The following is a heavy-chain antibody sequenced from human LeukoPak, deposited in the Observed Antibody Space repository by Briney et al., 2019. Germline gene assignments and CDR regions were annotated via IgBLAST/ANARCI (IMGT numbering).Heavy chain of an antibody. CDR2: IKQDGSEK. CDR1: GFTFSSYW. D-gene: IGHD6-13*01. CDR3: ARGRSIAAAGADYFDY. V-gene: IGHV3-7*05. Sequence: PGGSLRLSCAASGFTFSSYWMSWVRQAPGKGLEWVANIKQDGSEKYYVDSVKGRFTISRDNAKNSLYLQMNSLRAEDTAVYYCARGRSIAAAGADYFDYWGQGTLVTVSS. J-gene: IGHJ4*02.